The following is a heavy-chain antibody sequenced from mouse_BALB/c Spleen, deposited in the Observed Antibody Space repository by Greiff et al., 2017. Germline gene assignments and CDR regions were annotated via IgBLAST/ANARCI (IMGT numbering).Heavy chain of an antibody. CDR3: ARRPITTATVRFAY. V-gene: IGHV5-12-1*01. CDR2: ISSGGGST. CDR1: GFAFSSYD. Sequence: EVKVVESGGGLVKPGGSLKLSCAASGFAFSSYDMSWVRQTPEKRLEWVAYISSGGGSTYYPDTVKGRFTISRDNAKNTLYLQMSSLKSEDTAMYYCARRPITTATVRFAYWGQGTLVTVSA. D-gene: IGHD1-2*01. J-gene: IGHJ3*01.